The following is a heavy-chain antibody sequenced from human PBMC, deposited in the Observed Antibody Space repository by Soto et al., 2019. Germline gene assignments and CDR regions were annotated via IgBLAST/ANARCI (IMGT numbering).Heavy chain of an antibody. D-gene: IGHD6-13*01. V-gene: IGHV4-39*02. Sequence: QLHLQESGPGLVKPSETLSLTCTVSGGSINTDHYYWDWIRQPPGKGLEWIGTFYHSGSTFYNPSLKRRVNMSAPTSRPHFSLTLRSVTAADPAVYNCGRRGIAAAVTYFDPWGQGILVTVSS. J-gene: IGHJ5*02. CDR3: GRRGIAAAVTYFDP. CDR1: GGSINTDHYY. CDR2: FYHSGST.